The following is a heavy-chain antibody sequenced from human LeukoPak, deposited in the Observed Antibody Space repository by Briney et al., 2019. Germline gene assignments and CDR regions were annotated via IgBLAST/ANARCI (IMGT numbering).Heavy chain of an antibody. CDR2: IYYSGSS. CDR3: AGGTIFGVVMGY. CDR1: GGSIISSYY. J-gene: IGHJ4*02. D-gene: IGHD3-3*01. Sequence: PSETLSLTCTVSGGSIISSYYWTWIRQPPGRGLEWIGYIYYSGSSNYNPSLKSRVTISLDTSKNQFSLKLSSANAADTAVYYCAGGTIFGVVMGYWGQGTPVTVSS. V-gene: IGHV4-59*01.